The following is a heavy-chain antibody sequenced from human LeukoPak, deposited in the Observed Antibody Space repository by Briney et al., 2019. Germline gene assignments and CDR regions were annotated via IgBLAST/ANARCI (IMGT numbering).Heavy chain of an antibody. CDR1: GGTFSSYA. CDR2: IIPILGIA. Sequence: SVKVSCKASGGTFSSYAISWVRQAPGQGLEWMGRIIPILGIANYAQKFQGRVTITADKSTSTAYMELSSLRSEDTAVYYCARDQSPLVLGDAFDIWGQGTMVTVSS. CDR3: ARDQSPLVLGDAFDI. D-gene: IGHD3-16*01. J-gene: IGHJ3*02. V-gene: IGHV1-69*04.